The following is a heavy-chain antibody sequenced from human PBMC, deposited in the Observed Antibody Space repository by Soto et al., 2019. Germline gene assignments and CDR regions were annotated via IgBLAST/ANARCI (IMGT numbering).Heavy chain of an antibody. J-gene: IGHJ6*02. CDR2: IYPGDSDT. CDR3: ARPAYSSGRRTYYYYGMDV. D-gene: IGHD6-19*01. V-gene: IGHV5-51*01. Sequence: GESLKISCKGSGYSFTSYWIGWVRQMPGKGLEWMGIIYPGDSDTRYSPSFQGQVTISADKSISTAYLQWSSLKASDTAMYYCARPAYSSGRRTYYYYGMDVWGQGTTVTVSS. CDR1: GYSFTSYW.